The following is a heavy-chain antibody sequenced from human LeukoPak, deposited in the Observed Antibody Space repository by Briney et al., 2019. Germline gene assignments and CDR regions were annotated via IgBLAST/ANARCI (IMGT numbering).Heavy chain of an antibody. CDR3: ARGLGEQWLVVDY. CDR2: IIPIFGTA. CDR1: GGTFSSYA. D-gene: IGHD6-19*01. Sequence: ASVKVSCKASGGTFSSYAISWVRQAPGQGLEWMGGIIPIFGTANYAQKFQGRVTITADKSTGTAYMELSSLRSEDTAVYYCARGLGEQWLVVDYWGQGTLVTVSS. J-gene: IGHJ4*02. V-gene: IGHV1-69*06.